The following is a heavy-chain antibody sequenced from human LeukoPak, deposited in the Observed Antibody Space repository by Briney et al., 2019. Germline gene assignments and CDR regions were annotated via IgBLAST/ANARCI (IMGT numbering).Heavy chain of an antibody. D-gene: IGHD2-15*01. CDR2: IIPIFGTA. CDR1: GYTFTGYY. V-gene: IGHV1-69*13. CDR3: ARPIKGYCSGGSCHYYYYYGMDV. J-gene: IGHJ6*02. Sequence: ASVKVSCKASGYTFTGYYMHWVRQAPGQGLEWMGGIIPIFGTANYAQKFQGRVTITADESTSTAYMELSSLRSEDTAVYYCARPIKGYCSGGSCHYYYYYGMDVWGQGTTVTVSS.